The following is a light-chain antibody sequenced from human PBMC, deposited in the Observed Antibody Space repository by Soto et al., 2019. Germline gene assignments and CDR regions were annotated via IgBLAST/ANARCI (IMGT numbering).Light chain of an antibody. CDR3: QQYNTWPRT. CDR1: QSVTSSY. Sequence: EIVLTQSPGTLSLSPGERATLSCRASQSVTSSYLAWWQQKPGQAPRLLIYGASSRATGIPDRFSGSGSGTEFTLTISSLQSEDFAVYYCQQYNTWPRTFGQGTKVDIK. V-gene: IGKV3-20*01. J-gene: IGKJ1*01. CDR2: GAS.